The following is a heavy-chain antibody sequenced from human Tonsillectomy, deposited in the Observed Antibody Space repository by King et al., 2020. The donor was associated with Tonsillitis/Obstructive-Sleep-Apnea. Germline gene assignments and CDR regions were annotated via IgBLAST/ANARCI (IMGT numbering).Heavy chain of an antibody. J-gene: IGHJ4*01. D-gene: IGHD2-15*01. V-gene: IGHV3-30*01. Sequence: VQLVESGGGVVQPGRSLRLSCAASGFTFSPSAVHWVRQAPGKGQEWVAVISYDGSNQNYADSVKGRFTISRDNSKTTLFLQITRLRPEDTAVFYCARAMDCSGPTCYSYYFDYWGLGTLVTVSS. CDR2: ISYDGSNQ. CDR3: ARAMDCSGPTCYSYYFDY. CDR1: GFTFSPSA.